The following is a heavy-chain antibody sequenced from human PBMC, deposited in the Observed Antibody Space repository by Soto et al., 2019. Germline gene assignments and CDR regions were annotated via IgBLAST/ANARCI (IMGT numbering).Heavy chain of an antibody. Sequence: PGGSLRLSCAASGFTFRTYGIHWVRHAPGKGLEGVGIIWYDGSNKFYTDSVKGRFTISRDNSKNTAYLQMDSLRVEDTAVYYCVSDNIVGKYFFDHWGQGALVTVSS. CDR3: VSDNIVGKYFFDH. J-gene: IGHJ4*02. V-gene: IGHV3-33*01. D-gene: IGHD1-26*01. CDR1: GFTFRTYG. CDR2: IWYDGSNK.